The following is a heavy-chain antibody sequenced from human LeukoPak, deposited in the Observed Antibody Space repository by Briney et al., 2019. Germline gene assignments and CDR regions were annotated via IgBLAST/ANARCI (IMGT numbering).Heavy chain of an antibody. CDR3: TSDSSTARFAN. V-gene: IGHV3-33*01. CDR1: GLTFSGHG. CDR2: IWYDGIRT. D-gene: IGHD2-21*02. J-gene: IGHJ4*02. Sequence: GGSLRLSCAASGLTFSGHGFPWVRQAPGKGLEWVAVIWYDGIRTYYADSVKGRFTISRDNSKNTVHLQMNSLRADDTALYFCTSDSSTARFANWGQGALVAVSS.